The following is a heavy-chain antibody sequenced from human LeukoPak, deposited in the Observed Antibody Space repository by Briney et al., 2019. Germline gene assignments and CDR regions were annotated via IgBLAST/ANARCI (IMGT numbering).Heavy chain of an antibody. V-gene: IGHV1-69*04. J-gene: IGHJ4*02. CDR2: IIPIFGIA. CDR3: ARAMTATYCSGGSCLSY. CDR1: GGTFSSYA. Sequence: GASVKVSCKASGGTFSSYAISWVRQAPGQGLEWMGRIIPIFGIANYAQKFQGRVTITADKSTSTAYMELSSLRSEDTAVYYCARAMTATYCSGGSCLSYWGQGILVTVSS. D-gene: IGHD2-15*01.